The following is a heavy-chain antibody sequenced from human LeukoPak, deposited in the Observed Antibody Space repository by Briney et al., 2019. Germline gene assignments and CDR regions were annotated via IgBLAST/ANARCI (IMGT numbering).Heavy chain of an antibody. CDR1: GFTFSSYG. J-gene: IGHJ6*04. CDR3: AREAPRMDV. CDR2: IWYDGSNK. V-gene: IGHV3-33*01. Sequence: PGRSLRLSCAASGFTFSSYGMHWVRQAPGKGLEWVAVIWYDGSNKYYADSVRGRFTISRDNSKNTLHLQMNSLRAEDTAVYYCAREAPRMDVWGKGTTVTVSS.